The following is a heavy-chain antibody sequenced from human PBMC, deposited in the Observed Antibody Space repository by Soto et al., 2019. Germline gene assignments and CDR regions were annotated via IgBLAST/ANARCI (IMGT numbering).Heavy chain of an antibody. CDR3: ARPTRIVGATADY. CDR1: GLSFRDYY. D-gene: IGHD1-26*01. V-gene: IGHV3-11*01. CDR2: IGRSGDPI. Sequence: QVQLVESGGGLVKPGRSLRLSCAVSGLSFRDYYMSWIRQAPGKGLEWISHIGRSGDPIYYANSVKGRFSISRDDATNSVYLQMSSLRVEDTAVYYCARPTRIVGATADYWGQGTLVTVSS. J-gene: IGHJ4*02.